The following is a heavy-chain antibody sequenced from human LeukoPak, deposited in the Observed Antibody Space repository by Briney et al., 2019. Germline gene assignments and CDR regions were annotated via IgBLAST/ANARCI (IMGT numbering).Heavy chain of an antibody. CDR1: GGSITNYF. J-gene: IGHJ4*02. Sequence: SETLSLTCTVSGGSITNYFWSWIRQPPGKGLEWIGFIYYNGSTNYNPSLKSRVTMSVDTSKNQFSLKLSSVTAADTAVYYCASGDYDSSGYYGYWGQGTLVTVSS. D-gene: IGHD3-22*01. CDR3: ASGDYDSSGYYGY. CDR2: IYYNGST. V-gene: IGHV4-59*12.